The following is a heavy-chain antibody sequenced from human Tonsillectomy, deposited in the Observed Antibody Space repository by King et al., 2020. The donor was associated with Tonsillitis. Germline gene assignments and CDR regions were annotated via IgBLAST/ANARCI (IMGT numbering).Heavy chain of an antibody. CDR2: IKQDGSEK. CDR3: ARSKVVVAALDY. D-gene: IGHD2-15*01. V-gene: IGHV3-7*03. CDR1: GFTFSNYW. Sequence: VQLVESGGGLVQPGGSLRLSCAASGFTFSNYWMSWVRQAPGKGLEWVANIKQDGSEKYYVDSVKGRFTISRDNAKNSLYLQMNSLRAEDTAVYYCARSKVVVAALDYWGQGTLVTVSS. J-gene: IGHJ4*02.